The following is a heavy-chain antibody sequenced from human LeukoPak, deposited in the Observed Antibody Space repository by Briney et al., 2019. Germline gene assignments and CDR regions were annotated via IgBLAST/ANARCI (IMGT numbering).Heavy chain of an antibody. Sequence: GGSLRLSCAASGFTFSSYGMHWVRQAPGKGLEWVAVISYDGSNKYYADSVKGRFTISRDNSKNTLYLQMNSLRAEDTAVYYCAKDRTYPGIAVAGPDYWGQGTLVTVSS. J-gene: IGHJ4*02. CDR1: GFTFSSYG. D-gene: IGHD6-19*01. V-gene: IGHV3-30*18. CDR2: ISYDGSNK. CDR3: AKDRTYPGIAVAGPDY.